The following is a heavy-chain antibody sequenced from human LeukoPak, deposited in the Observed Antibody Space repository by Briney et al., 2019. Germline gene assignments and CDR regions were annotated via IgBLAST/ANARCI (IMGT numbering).Heavy chain of an antibody. CDR3: AKGLLNYYDSSGYDY. D-gene: IGHD3-22*01. Sequence: GGSLRLSCAASGFTFSSYGMHWVRQAPGKGLEWVAVISYDGSNKYYADSVKGRFTISRDNSKNTLYLQMNSLRAEDTAVYYCAKGLLNYYDSSGYDYRGQGTLVTVSS. J-gene: IGHJ4*02. CDR2: ISYDGSNK. V-gene: IGHV3-30*18. CDR1: GFTFSSYG.